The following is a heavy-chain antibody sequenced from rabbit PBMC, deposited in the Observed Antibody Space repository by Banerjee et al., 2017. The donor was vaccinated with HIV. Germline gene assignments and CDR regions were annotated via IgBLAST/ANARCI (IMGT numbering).Heavy chain of an antibody. D-gene: IGHD1-1*01. CDR3: ARNYVNVLDP. CDR2: INAVTGKA. Sequence: EQLVESGGGLVKPEGSLKLSCTASGFSFSNKAVMCWVRQAPGKGLEWIACINAVTGKAVYASWAKGRFTFSKTSSTTVTLQVTSLTAADTATYFCARNYVNVLDPWGPGTLVTVS. J-gene: IGHJ2*01. V-gene: IGHV1S45*01. CDR1: GFSFSNKAV.